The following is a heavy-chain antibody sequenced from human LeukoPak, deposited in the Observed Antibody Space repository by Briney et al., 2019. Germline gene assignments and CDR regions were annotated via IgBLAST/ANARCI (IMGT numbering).Heavy chain of an antibody. J-gene: IGHJ4*02. Sequence: GGSLRLSCAASGFSFRSCWMHWVRQAPGKGLVWVSRINNDGRSASYAESVTGRFTMSRDNAKNTLYLQMNSLRAEDTAVYYCVRDVWGDRDGFFEYWGQGTLVTVSS. D-gene: IGHD2-21*01. CDR1: GFSFRSCW. V-gene: IGHV3-74*01. CDR3: VRDVWGDRDGFFEY. CDR2: INNDGRSA.